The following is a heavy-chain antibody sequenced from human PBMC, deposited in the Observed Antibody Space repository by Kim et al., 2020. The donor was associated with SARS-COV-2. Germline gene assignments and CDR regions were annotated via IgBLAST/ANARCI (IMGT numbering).Heavy chain of an antibody. CDR1: GGSISSSSYY. D-gene: IGHD3-10*01. J-gene: IGHJ3*02. Sequence: SETLSLTCTVSGGSISSSSYYWGWIRQPPGKGLEWIGSIYYSGSTYYNPSLKSRVTISVDTSKNQFSLKLSSVTAADTAVYYCASLPPIWFGGGLDAFDIWGQGTMVTVSS. CDR2: IYYSGST. CDR3: ASLPPIWFGGGLDAFDI. V-gene: IGHV4-39*01.